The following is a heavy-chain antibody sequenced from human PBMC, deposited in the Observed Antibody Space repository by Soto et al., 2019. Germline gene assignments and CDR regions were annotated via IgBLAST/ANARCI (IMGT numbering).Heavy chain of an antibody. D-gene: IGHD6-13*01. CDR2: INHSGST. V-gene: IGHV4-34*01. Sequence: SETLSLTCAVYGGSFSGYYWSWIRQPPGKGLEWIGEINHSGSTNYNPSLKSRVTISVDTSKNQFSLKLSSVTAADTAVYYCARGLFRNLIAGAGTGAAGDYFDYWGQGXLVTVSS. J-gene: IGHJ4*02. CDR3: ARGLFRNLIAGAGTGAAGDYFDY. CDR1: GGSFSGYY.